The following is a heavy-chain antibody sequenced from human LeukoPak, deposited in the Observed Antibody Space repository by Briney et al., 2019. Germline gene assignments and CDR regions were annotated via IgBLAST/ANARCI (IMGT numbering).Heavy chain of an antibody. CDR2: IIPIFGTA. CDR3: ARANYGSGSYLGGGWSDP. CDR1: GGTFSSYA. D-gene: IGHD3-10*01. V-gene: IGHV1-69*13. Sequence: ASVKVSCKASGGTFSSYAISWVRQAPGQGLEWMGGIIPIFGTANYAQKFQGRVTITADESTSTAYMELSSLRSEDTAVYYCARANYGSGSYLGGGWSDPWGQGTLVTVSS. J-gene: IGHJ5*02.